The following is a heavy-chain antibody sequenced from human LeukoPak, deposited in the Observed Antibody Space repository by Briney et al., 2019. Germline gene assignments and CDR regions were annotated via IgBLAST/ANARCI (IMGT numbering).Heavy chain of an antibody. V-gene: IGHV1-24*01. CDR1: GYTLTELS. CDR3: GTGSHVANWGSLGYMDV. J-gene: IGHJ6*03. D-gene: IGHD7-27*01. Sequence: ASVKVSCKVSGYTLTELSMHWVRQAPGKGLEWMGGFDPEDGETIYAQKFQGRVTMTEDTSTDTAYMELSSLRSEDTAVYYCGTGSHVANWGSLGYMDVWGKGTTVTVSS. CDR2: FDPEDGET.